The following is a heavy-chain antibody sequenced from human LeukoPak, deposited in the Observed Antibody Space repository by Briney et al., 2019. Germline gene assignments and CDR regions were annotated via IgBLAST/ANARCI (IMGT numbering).Heavy chain of an antibody. V-gene: IGHV4-59*01. J-gene: IGHJ5*02. Sequence: SETLSLTCTVSGGSISSYYWSWIRQPPGKGLEWIGYIYYSGSTNYNPSLKSRVTISVDTSKNQFSLKLSSVTAADTAVYYCARDLVSGWYSGGWSDPWGQGTLVTVSS. CDR1: GGSISSYY. D-gene: IGHD6-19*01. CDR3: ARDLVSGWYSGGWSDP. CDR2: IYYSGST.